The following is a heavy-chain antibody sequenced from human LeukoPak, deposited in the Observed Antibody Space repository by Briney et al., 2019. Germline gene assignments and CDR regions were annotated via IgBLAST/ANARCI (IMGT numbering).Heavy chain of an antibody. CDR3: ARGEYYYDSSGYYFDY. D-gene: IGHD3-22*01. CDR2: INPSGGST. V-gene: IGHV1-46*01. Sequence: ASVKVSCKASGYTFTSYYMHWVRQAPGQGLEWMGIINPSGGSTSCVQKFQGRVTMTRDMSTSTVYMELSSLRSEDTAVYYCARGEYYYDSSGYYFDYWGQGTLVTVSS. CDR1: GYTFTSYY. J-gene: IGHJ4*02.